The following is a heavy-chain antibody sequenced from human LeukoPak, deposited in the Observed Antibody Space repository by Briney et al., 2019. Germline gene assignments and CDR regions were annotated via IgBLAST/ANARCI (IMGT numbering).Heavy chain of an antibody. CDR1: GDSITGSSYY. D-gene: IGHD3-22*01. CDR2: MYYSGST. Sequence: PSETLSLTCTVSGDSITGSSYYWGWIRQPPGKGLEWIGSMYYSGSTYSNPSLKSRVTISADTSKNQFSLKLKSVTAADTAVYYCARQYCDSTGYYYFDYWGQGTLVTVSS. CDR3: ARQYCDSTGYYYFDY. V-gene: IGHV4-39*01. J-gene: IGHJ4*02.